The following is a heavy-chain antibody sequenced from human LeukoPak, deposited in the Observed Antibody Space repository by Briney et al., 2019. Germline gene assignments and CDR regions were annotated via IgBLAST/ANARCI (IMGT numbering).Heavy chain of an antibody. J-gene: IGHJ4*02. CDR2: ISTSGSHT. Sequence: GGSLRLSCAASGFTFSDYYMSWIRQAREKGLEWVSYISTSGSHTNYVDSVKGRFTISRDSAKNSLYLQMNSLRAEDTAVYYCALGGYGREFDYWGQGTLVTVSS. CDR1: GFTFSDYY. CDR3: ALGGYGREFDY. D-gene: IGHD5-18*01. V-gene: IGHV3-11*03.